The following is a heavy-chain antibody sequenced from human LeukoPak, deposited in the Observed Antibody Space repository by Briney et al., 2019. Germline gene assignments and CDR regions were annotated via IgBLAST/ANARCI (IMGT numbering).Heavy chain of an antibody. Sequence: GEPLRLSCAASGFTFSNFGMHWVRQAPGKGLEWVSVIYSGGSTYYADSVKGRFTISRDNSKNTLYLQMNSLRAEDTAVYYCARGYCTGGSCYLGDYWGQGTLVTVSS. V-gene: IGHV3-53*01. CDR1: GFTFSNFG. J-gene: IGHJ4*02. CDR3: ARGYCTGGSCYLGDY. D-gene: IGHD2-15*01. CDR2: IYSGGST.